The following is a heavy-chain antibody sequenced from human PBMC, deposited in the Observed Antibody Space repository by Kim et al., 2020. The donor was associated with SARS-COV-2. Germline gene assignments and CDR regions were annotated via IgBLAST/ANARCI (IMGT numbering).Heavy chain of an antibody. V-gene: IGHV3-15*01. J-gene: IGHJ4*02. CDR3: TTDPTIVGATSFDY. D-gene: IGHD1-26*01. Sequence: AAPGKGRFTISRDDSKNTVYLQMNSLKTEDTAVYYCTTDPTIVGATSFDYWGQGTLVTVSS.